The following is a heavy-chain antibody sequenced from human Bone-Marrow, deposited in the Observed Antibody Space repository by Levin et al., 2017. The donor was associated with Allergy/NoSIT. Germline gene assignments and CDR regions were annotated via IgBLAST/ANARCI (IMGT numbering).Heavy chain of an antibody. CDR3: ARDGDKSDWFDP. J-gene: IGHJ5*02. Sequence: GGSLRLSCAASGFTFSSYSMNWVRQAPGKGLEWVSSISSSSSYIYYADSVKGRFTISRDNAKNSLYLQMNSLRAEDTAVYYCARDGDKSDWFDPWGQGTLVTVSS. CDR2: ISSSSSYI. D-gene: IGHD3-10*01. V-gene: IGHV3-21*01. CDR1: GFTFSSYS.